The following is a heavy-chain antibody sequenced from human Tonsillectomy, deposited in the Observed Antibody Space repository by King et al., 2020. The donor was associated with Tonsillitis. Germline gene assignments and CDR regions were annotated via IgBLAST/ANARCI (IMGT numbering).Heavy chain of an antibody. CDR2: IYYSGST. CDR3: AGLRSGPTYYDILTENWFDP. Sequence: QVQLQESGPGLVKPSQTLSLTCTVSGGAISRGGYYWSWIRQHPGKGLEWIGYIYYSGSTYYNPSLKSRVTISVDTSKNQFSLKLSSVTAADTAVYYCAGLRSGPTYYDILTENWFDPWGQGTLVTVSS. D-gene: IGHD3-9*01. J-gene: IGHJ5*02. CDR1: GGAISRGGYY. V-gene: IGHV4-31*03.